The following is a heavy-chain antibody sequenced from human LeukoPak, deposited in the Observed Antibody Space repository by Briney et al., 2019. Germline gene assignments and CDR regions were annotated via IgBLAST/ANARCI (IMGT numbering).Heavy chain of an antibody. Sequence: ASVKVSCKASGYTFTDYYMHWVRQAPGQGLEWMGWINPNSGGTNYAQKFQGRVTMTRDTSISTAYMELSRLRSDDTAVYYCARSGGTAFYYDFWSGYYPPGYFDYWGQGTLVTVSS. CDR1: GYTFTDYY. D-gene: IGHD3-3*01. J-gene: IGHJ4*02. CDR2: INPNSGGT. V-gene: IGHV1-2*02. CDR3: ARSGGTAFYYDFWSGYYPPGYFDY.